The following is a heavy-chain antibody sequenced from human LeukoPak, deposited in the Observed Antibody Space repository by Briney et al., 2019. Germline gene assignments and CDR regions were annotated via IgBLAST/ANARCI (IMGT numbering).Heavy chain of an antibody. D-gene: IGHD4-23*01. J-gene: IGHJ3*02. CDR3: AREPTVVTQPSDAFDI. V-gene: IGHV4-30-2*01. Sequence: PSQTLSLTCAVSGGSISSGGYSWSWIRQPPGKGLEWIGYIYHSGSTYYNPSLKSRVTISVDRSKDQFSLKLSSVTAADTAVYYCAREPTVVTQPSDAFDIWGQGTMVTVSS. CDR2: IYHSGST. CDR1: GGSISSGGYS.